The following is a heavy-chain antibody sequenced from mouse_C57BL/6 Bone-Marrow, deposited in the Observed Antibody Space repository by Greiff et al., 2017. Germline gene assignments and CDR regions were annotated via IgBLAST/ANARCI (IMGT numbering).Heavy chain of an antibody. CDR1: GFNIKDDY. V-gene: IGHV14-4*01. Sequence: VHVKQSGAELVRPGASVKLSCTASGFNIKDDYMHWVKQRPEQGLEWIGWIDPENGDTEYASKFQGKATITADTSSNTAYLQLSSLTSEDTAVYYCTRDDGYPWFAYWGQGTLVTVSA. CDR3: TRDDGYPWFAY. D-gene: IGHD2-3*01. J-gene: IGHJ3*01. CDR2: IDPENGDT.